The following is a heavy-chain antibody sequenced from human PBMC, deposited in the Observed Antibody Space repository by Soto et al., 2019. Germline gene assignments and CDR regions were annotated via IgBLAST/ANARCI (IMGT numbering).Heavy chain of an antibody. Sequence: ASVKVSCKASGYTFTSYYMHWVRQAPGQGLEWMGIINPSGGSTSYAQKLQGRVTMTTDTSTSTAYMELRSLRSDDTAVYYCARGPQFYDSSGYNLDYWGQGTLVTVSS. CDR3: ARGPQFYDSSGYNLDY. V-gene: IGHV1-46*01. J-gene: IGHJ4*02. CDR1: GYTFTSYY. D-gene: IGHD3-22*01. CDR2: INPSGGST.